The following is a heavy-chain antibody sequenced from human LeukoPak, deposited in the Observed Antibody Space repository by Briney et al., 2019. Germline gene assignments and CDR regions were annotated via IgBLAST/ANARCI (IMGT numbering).Heavy chain of an antibody. V-gene: IGHV1-69*13. D-gene: IGHD3-9*01. CDR2: IIPIFGTA. Sequence: ASVKVSCKASGGTFSSYAISWVRQAPGQGLEWMGGIIPIFGTANYAQKFQGRVTITADESTSTAYMELSSLRSEDTAVYYCARGLGYFDWLPYFDYWGQGTLVTVSS. CDR3: ARGLGYFDWLPYFDY. J-gene: IGHJ4*02. CDR1: GGTFSSYA.